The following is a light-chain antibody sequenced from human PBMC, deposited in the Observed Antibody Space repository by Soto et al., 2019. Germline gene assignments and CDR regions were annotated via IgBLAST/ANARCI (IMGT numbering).Light chain of an antibody. CDR2: AAS. Sequence: DIQMTQSPSSLSASLGDRVTITCRASQGIGVYLAWFQQKPGKVPKLLIYAASALQSGVPSRFSGSGSGTDFTLTISSLQPEDIATYYCQKYNSAPLTFGGGTRVESK. J-gene: IGKJ4*01. CDR3: QKYNSAPLT. CDR1: QGIGVY. V-gene: IGKV1-27*01.